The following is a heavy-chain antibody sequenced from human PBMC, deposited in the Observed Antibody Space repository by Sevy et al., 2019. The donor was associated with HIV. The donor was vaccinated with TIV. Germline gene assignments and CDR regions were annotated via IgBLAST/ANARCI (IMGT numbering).Heavy chain of an antibody. CDR1: GGSVSSDNYY. CDR3: AREAGYCSNGVCYTGWFDP. J-gene: IGHJ5*02. CDR2: IYHFGST. Sequence: SETLSLTCAVSGGSVSSDNYYWTWIRQHPGKGLEWIGYIYHFGSTSSNPSLKSRVTISVDTSKNQFSLKLRSVTAADTAVYFCAREAGYCSNGVCYTGWFDPWGQGTLVTVSS. V-gene: IGHV4-31*11. D-gene: IGHD2-8*01.